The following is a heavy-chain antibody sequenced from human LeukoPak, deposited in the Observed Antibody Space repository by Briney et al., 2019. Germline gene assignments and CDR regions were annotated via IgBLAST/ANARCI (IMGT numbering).Heavy chain of an antibody. CDR1: GFTVSSNY. J-gene: IGHJ4*02. CDR3: ARAYDSSGYFY. CDR2: IYSGGST. Sequence: GGSLRLSCAASGFTVSSNYMSWVRQAPGKGLEWVSVIYSGGSTYYADSVKGRFTISRDNSKNTLYLQMNSLRAEDTAVYYCARAYDSSGYFYWGQGTLVTVSS. D-gene: IGHD3-22*01. V-gene: IGHV3-53*01.